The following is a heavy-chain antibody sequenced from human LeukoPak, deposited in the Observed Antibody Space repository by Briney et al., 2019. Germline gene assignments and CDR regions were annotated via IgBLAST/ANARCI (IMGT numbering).Heavy chain of an antibody. CDR2: IYYSGST. CDR1: GGSISSGSYY. CDR3: ARGEGSFDI. J-gene: IGHJ3*02. V-gene: IGHV4-61*01. Sequence: SQTLSLTCTVSGGSISSGSYYWSWIRQPPGKGLEWIGYIYYSGSTNYNPSLKSRVTISVDTSKNQFSLKLSSVTAADTAVYYCARGEGSFDIWGQGTMVTVSS.